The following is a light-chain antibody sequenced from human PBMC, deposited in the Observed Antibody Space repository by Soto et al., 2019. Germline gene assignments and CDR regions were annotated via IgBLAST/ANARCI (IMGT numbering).Light chain of an antibody. CDR1: QSVSTY. J-gene: IGKJ5*01. CDR3: QQRSTWPLIT. CDR2: DAS. Sequence: EIVLTQSPATLSLSPGERATLSCRASQSVSTYLAWYQQKPGLAPRLLIYDASNRATGIPARFSGSGSGTEFTLPISSLEPEDFAVYYCQQRSTWPLITFGQGTRLEIK. V-gene: IGKV3-11*01.